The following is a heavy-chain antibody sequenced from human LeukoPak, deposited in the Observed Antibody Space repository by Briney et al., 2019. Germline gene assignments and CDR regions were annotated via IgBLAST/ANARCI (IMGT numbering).Heavy chain of an antibody. Sequence: GGSLRLSCAASGFTFSSYWMHWVRQDPGKGLVWVSRINSDGSSTSRADSVKGRFTISRDNAKNTLYLQMNSLRAEDTAVYYCARELGTYDGFDYWGQGTLVTVSS. V-gene: IGHV3-74*01. D-gene: IGHD3-22*01. J-gene: IGHJ4*02. CDR2: INSDGSST. CDR3: ARELGTYDGFDY. CDR1: GFTFSSYW.